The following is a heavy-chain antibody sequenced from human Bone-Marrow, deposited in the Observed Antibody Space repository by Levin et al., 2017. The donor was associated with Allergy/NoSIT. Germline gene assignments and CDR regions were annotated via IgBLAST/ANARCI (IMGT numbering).Heavy chain of an antibody. J-gene: IGHJ4*02. CDR1: GYTFTGYY. Sequence: GESLKISCKASGYTFTGYYMHWVRQAPGQGLEWMGWINPNSGGTNYAQKFQGRVTMTRDTSISTAYMELSRLRSDDTAVYYCARGHHRSLTYDYVWGSYRRGRGNDYWGQGTLVTVSS. V-gene: IGHV1-2*02. D-gene: IGHD3-16*02. CDR3: ARGHHRSLTYDYVWGSYRRGRGNDY. CDR2: INPNSGGT.